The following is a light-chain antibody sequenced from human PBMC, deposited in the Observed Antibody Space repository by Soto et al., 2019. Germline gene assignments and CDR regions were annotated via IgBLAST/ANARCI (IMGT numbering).Light chain of an antibody. Sequence: QSVLTQPPSTSGTPGQRVTVSCSGGSSNIGSNPVDWYQQLPGTAPKLLTYQDDQRPSGVPDRFSGSRSVALASLAISGLPSEDEADYFCATWDDRLGATLFGGGTKLTVL. J-gene: IGLJ2*01. CDR3: ATWDDRLGATL. CDR2: QDD. CDR1: SSNIGSNP. V-gene: IGLV1-44*01.